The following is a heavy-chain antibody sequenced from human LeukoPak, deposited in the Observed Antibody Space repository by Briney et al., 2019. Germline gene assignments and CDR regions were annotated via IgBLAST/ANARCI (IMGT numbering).Heavy chain of an antibody. J-gene: IGHJ3*02. CDR1: GFTFSDYY. CDR2: ISGSSGTI. CDR3: ARQRTYNYGKDAFDI. Sequence: GGSLRLSCAASGFTFSDYYMGWIRKAPGKGLERVSYISGSSGTIYYGDSVKGRFSISRDNAKNSLYLQMNSLRAEDTAVYYCARQRTYNYGKDAFDIWGQGTMVTVSS. V-gene: IGHV3-11*01. D-gene: IGHD5-18*01.